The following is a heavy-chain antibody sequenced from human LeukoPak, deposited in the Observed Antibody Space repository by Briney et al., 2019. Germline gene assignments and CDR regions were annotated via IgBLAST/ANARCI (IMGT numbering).Heavy chain of an antibody. Sequence: ASVKVSCKASDDTFSNYGISWVRQAPGQGLEWMGWIRTYNGNTHYAQKFQGRVTMTTDTSTNIAYLELRDLRSDDTAVYYCARTQWLEDAFDFWGQGTVVTVSS. CDR1: DDTFSNYG. J-gene: IGHJ3*01. CDR2: IRTYNGNT. D-gene: IGHD6-19*01. CDR3: ARTQWLEDAFDF. V-gene: IGHV1-18*01.